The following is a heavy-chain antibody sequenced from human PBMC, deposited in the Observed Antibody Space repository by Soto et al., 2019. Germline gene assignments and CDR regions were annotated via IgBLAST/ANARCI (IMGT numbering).Heavy chain of an antibody. Sequence: QVQLQESGPGLVKPSQTLSLTCTVSGGSISSGGYYWSWIRQHPGKGLEWIGYIYYSGSTYYNPSLKSRVTISVDTSKNRFSLKLSSVTAADTAVYYCARVRYCSGGSCSPRFDPWGQGTLVTVSS. J-gene: IGHJ5*02. CDR1: GGSISSGGYY. CDR2: IYYSGST. V-gene: IGHV4-31*03. D-gene: IGHD2-15*01. CDR3: ARVRYCSGGSCSPRFDP.